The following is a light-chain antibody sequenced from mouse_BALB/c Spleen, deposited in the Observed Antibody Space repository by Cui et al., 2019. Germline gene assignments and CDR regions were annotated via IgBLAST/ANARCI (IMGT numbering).Light chain of an antibody. CDR2: STS. CDR1: SGVSY. J-gene: IGKJ1*01. CDR3: HQWSSYPWT. V-gene: IGKV4-80*01. Sequence: QIVLTQSPAIMSASLGEKITLTCSASSGVSYMHWYQQKSGTSPKLLIYSTSNLASGVPSRFSGSGSGTFYSLTISSVEAEDAADYYCHQWSSYPWTFGGGTKLEIK.